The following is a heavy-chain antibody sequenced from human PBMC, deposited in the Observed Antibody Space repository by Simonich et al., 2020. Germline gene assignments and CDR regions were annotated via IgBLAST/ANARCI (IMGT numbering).Heavy chain of an antibody. V-gene: IGHV3-53*01. J-gene: IGHJ4*02. D-gene: IGHD1-1*01. CDR2: IYSGGST. Sequence: EVQLVESGGGLIQPGGSLRLSCAASGFTVSSNYMSWVRQAPGKGLEVVSVIYSGGSTYYADSVKGRFTISRDNSKNTLYLQINSLRAEDTAVYYCARWTATGYYFDYWGQGTLVTVSS. CDR1: GFTVSSNY. CDR3: ARWTATGYYFDY.